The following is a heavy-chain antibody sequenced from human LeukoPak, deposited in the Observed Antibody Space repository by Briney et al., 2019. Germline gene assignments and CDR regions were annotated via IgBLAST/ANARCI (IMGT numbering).Heavy chain of an antibody. J-gene: IGHJ4*02. CDR2: ISSSGSTI. V-gene: IGHV3-48*03. CDR1: GFTFISYK. D-gene: IGHD3-9*01. Sequence: GGSLRLSCAASGFTFISYKLNGFGKAPGKGWEGFSYISSSGSTIYYADSVKGRFTISRDNAKNSLYLQMNSLRAEDTAVYYCAISYITISGIDYWGQGTLVTVSS. CDR3: AISYITISGIDY.